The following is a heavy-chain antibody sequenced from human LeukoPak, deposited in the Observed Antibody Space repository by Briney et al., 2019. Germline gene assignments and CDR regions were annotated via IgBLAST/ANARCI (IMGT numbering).Heavy chain of an antibody. CDR3: ARGSGQDTAMVTIRYYLDY. J-gene: IGHJ4*02. Sequence: GGSLRLSCAASGFTFSSYSMNWVRRAPGKGLEWVSSISSSSSYIYYADSVKGRFTISRDNAKNSLYLQMNSLRAEDTAVYYCARGSGQDTAMVTIRYYLDYWGQGTLVTVSS. CDR1: GFTFSSYS. D-gene: IGHD5-18*01. V-gene: IGHV3-21*01. CDR2: ISSSSSYI.